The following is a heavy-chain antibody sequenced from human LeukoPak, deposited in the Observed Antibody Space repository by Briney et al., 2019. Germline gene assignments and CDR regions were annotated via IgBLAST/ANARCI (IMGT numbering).Heavy chain of an antibody. Sequence: GGSLRLSCAASGFTFSSYVMHWVRQAPGKGLEEVAVITYDGSNKYYADSVKGRFTISRDNYKNTLYLQMNSLRAEDTAVYYCAKEGVVVAAGFYFDYWGQGTLVTVSS. CDR3: AKEGVVVAAGFYFDY. CDR1: GFTFSSYV. V-gene: IGHV3-30*18. J-gene: IGHJ4*02. D-gene: IGHD2-15*01. CDR2: ITYDGSNK.